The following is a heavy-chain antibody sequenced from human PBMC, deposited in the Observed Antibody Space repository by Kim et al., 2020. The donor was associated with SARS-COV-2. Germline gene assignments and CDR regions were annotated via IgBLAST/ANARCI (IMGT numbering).Heavy chain of an antibody. V-gene: IGHV1-46*01. CDR2: INLSGGSP. CDR3: ARAPGRGEAFDL. CDR1: GFTFTRYH. Sequence: ASVKVSCKASGFTFTRYHMHWVRQAPGQGLQWLGIINLSGGSPDNAQNFQGRVTMTRDTSTSTVYMELKSLTSEDTAVYYCARAPGRGEAFDLWGQGTLVTVSS. J-gene: IGHJ5*02.